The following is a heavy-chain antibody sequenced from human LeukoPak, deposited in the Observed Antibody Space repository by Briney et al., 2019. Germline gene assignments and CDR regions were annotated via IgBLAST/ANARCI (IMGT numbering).Heavy chain of an antibody. CDR3: ARRAGSLVYYFDS. J-gene: IGHJ4*02. D-gene: IGHD3-10*01. CDR1: GGSIKSHY. Sequence: SEPLSLTCTISGGSIKSHYWSWIRQATGKGLEWIAYMFYSGRTEYNPSLKSRVTISVDTSRNQVSLKVNSVTAADTAVYYCARRAGSLVYYFDSWGQGTLVTVSS. CDR2: MFYSGRT. V-gene: IGHV4-59*08.